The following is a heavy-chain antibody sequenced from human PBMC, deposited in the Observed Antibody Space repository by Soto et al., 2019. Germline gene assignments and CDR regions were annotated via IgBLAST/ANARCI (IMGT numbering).Heavy chain of an antibody. D-gene: IGHD3-9*01. V-gene: IGHV1-3*01. CDR2: INAGNGNT. CDR1: GYTFTSYA. J-gene: IGHJ6*03. Sequence: QVQLVQSGAEVKKPGASVKVSCKASGYTFTSYAMHWVRQAPGQRLEWMGWINAGNGNTKYSQKFQGRVTITRDTSASTAYMELSSLRSEDTAVYYCAREYYDILTGYKPRHYYYMDVWGKGTTVTVSS. CDR3: AREYYDILTGYKPRHYYYMDV.